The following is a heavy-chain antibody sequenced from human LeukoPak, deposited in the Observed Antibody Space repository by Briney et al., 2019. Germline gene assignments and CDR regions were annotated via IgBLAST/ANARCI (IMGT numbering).Heavy chain of an antibody. V-gene: IGHV4-34*01. D-gene: IGHD3-22*01. CDR2: INHSGST. J-gene: IGHJ4*02. CDR3: ASGDSSGYYYSAGRDFDY. CDR1: GGSFSGYY. Sequence: PSETLSLTCAVYGGSFSGYYWSWIRQPPGKGLEWIGEINHSGSTNYNPSLKSQVTISVDTSKNQFSMKLSSVTAADTAVYYCASGDSSGYYYSAGRDFDYWGQGTLVTVSS.